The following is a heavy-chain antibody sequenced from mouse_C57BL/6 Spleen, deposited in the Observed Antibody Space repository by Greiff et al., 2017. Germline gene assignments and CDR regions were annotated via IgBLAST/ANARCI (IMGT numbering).Heavy chain of an antibody. CDR3: TLYGSTYFDF. J-gene: IGHJ1*03. CDR2: IDPENGDT. Sequence: VQLKESGAELVRPGASVKLSCTASGFNIKDDYMHWVKQRPEQGLEWIGWIDPENGDTEYASKFQGKATITADTSSNTAYLQITSLTSEDTAVYYCTLYGSTYFDFWGTGTTVTVSS. D-gene: IGHD1-1*01. V-gene: IGHV14-4*01. CDR1: GFNIKDDY.